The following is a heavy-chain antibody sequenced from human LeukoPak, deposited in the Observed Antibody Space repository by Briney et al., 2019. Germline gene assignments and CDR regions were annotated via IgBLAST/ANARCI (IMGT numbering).Heavy chain of an antibody. CDR2: ISSSGSTI. Sequence: GGSLRLSCAASGFTFSSYAMHWVRQAPGKGLEWVSYISSSGSTIYYADSVKGRFTISRDNAKNSLYLQMNSLRAEDTAVYYCARVPSPYYYYYYYMDVWGKGTTVTISS. V-gene: IGHV3-48*03. D-gene: IGHD2-2*01. CDR3: ARVPSPYYYYYYYMDV. CDR1: GFTFSSYA. J-gene: IGHJ6*03.